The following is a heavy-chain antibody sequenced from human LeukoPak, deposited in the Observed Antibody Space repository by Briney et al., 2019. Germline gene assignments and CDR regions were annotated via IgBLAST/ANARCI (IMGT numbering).Heavy chain of an antibody. D-gene: IGHD4/OR15-4a*01. Sequence: EASVKVSCKASGYTFTSYDINWVRQATGQGLEWMGWMNPNSGNTGYAQKFQGRVTMTRNTSISTAYMELSGLRSEDTAVYYCARDRTMGGGIPHYWGQGTLVTVSS. CDR2: MNPNSGNT. CDR3: ARDRTMGGGIPHY. V-gene: IGHV1-8*01. J-gene: IGHJ4*02. CDR1: GYTFTSYD.